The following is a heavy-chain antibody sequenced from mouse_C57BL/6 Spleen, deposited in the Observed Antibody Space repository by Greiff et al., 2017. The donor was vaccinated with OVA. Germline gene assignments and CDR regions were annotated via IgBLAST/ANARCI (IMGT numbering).Heavy chain of an antibody. J-gene: IGHJ4*01. V-gene: IGHV1-18*01. CDR2: INPNNGGT. Sequence: EVKLMESGPELVKPGASVKIPCKASGYTFTDYNMDWVKQSPGKSLEWIGDINPNNGGTIYNQKFKGKATLTVEKSSSTAYMELRSLTSEDTAVYYCARSRRSSYDAMDYWGQGTSVTVSS. D-gene: IGHD1-1*01. CDR3: ARSRRSSYDAMDY. CDR1: GYTFTDYN.